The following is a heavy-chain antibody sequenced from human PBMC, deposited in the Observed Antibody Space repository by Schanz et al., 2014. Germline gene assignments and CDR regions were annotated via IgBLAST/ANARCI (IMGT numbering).Heavy chain of an antibody. J-gene: IGHJ6*02. Sequence: QVQLLQSGAEVKKPGASVRLSCKVSGNTITKFAMHWVRQAPGKGLEWMGGFDPEDGQTFYAQNIQGRGTMTEDTSTDTAYMELRSLTSEDTAVYYCAFLEWILPGMDVWGQGTTVIVSS. CDR3: AFLEWILPGMDV. V-gene: IGHV1-24*01. CDR1: GNTITKFA. D-gene: IGHD3-3*01. CDR2: FDPEDGQT.